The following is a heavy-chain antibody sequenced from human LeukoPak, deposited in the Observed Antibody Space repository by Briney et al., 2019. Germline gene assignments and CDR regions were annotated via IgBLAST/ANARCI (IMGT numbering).Heavy chain of an antibody. D-gene: IGHD2-15*01. V-gene: IGHV1-8*01. CDR1: GYTLTSYD. CDR3: AGEGLRDFDY. Sequence: ASVKVSCKASGYTLTSYDINWVRQATGQGLEWMGWINPISGNTGYAQKFQGRVTMTRNTSISTAYMELSSLSSEDTAVYYCAGEGLRDFDYWGQGTQVTVSS. J-gene: IGHJ4*02. CDR2: INPISGNT.